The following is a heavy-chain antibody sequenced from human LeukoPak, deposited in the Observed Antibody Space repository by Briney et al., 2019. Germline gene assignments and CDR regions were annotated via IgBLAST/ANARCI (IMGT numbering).Heavy chain of an antibody. Sequence: GGSLRLSCAASGFTFSTYSMNWVRQAPGKGLEWVSSISSSSSYIYYADSVKGRFTISRENAKNSLYLKMNSLRAEDTAVYYCARHASGSLTCFDPWGQGSLVTVSS. CDR1: GFTFSTYS. D-gene: IGHD3-10*01. CDR2: ISSSSSYI. CDR3: ARHASGSLTCFDP. J-gene: IGHJ5*02. V-gene: IGHV3-21*01.